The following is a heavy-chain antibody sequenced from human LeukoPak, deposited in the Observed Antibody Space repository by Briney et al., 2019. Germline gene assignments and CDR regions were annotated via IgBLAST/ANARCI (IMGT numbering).Heavy chain of an antibody. D-gene: IGHD6-19*01. CDR3: ARDLAVAGANYFDY. J-gene: IGHJ4*02. Sequence: SETLSLTCTVSGGSISSYYWSWIRQPAGQGLEWIGRIYTSGSTDHNPSLKSRLTLSVDTSKNQVSLRLSSVTAADTAVYYCARDLAVAGANYFDYWGQGALVTVSS. V-gene: IGHV4-4*07. CDR2: IYTSGST. CDR1: GGSISSYY.